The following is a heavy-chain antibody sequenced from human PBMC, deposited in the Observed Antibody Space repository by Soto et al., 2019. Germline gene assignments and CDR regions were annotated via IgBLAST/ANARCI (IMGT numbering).Heavy chain of an antibody. CDR3: ARGDTAMGIDY. J-gene: IGHJ4*02. Sequence: QVQLVQSGAEVKKPGASVKVSCKASGYTFTRYDLNWVRQATGQGLEWMGWMNPNSCNTGYAQKFQGRVTMTTNTSISKAYMELSSLRYEDTAVYYCARGDTAMGIDYWGQGTLVTVSS. V-gene: IGHV1-8*01. CDR1: GYTFTRYD. D-gene: IGHD5-18*01. CDR2: MNPNSCNT.